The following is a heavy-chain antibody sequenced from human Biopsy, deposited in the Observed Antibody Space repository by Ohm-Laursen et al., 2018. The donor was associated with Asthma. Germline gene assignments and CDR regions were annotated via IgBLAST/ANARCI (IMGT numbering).Heavy chain of an antibody. V-gene: IGHV4-34*01. J-gene: IGHJ6*02. Sequence: TLSLTCTVYGGYLTGHYWNWIRQPPGKGLEWIGEIDQSGYTNYNPSLKSRVTISADTSKNQFSLKLTSVTAADTAVYYCARITSANYYYGMDVWGQGTTVTVSS. CDR2: IDQSGYT. CDR1: GGYLTGHY. D-gene: IGHD1-20*01. CDR3: ARITSANYYYGMDV.